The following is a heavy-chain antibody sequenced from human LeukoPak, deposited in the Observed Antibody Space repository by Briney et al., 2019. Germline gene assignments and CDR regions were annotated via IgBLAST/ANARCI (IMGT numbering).Heavy chain of an antibody. CDR1: GFTFSSFA. V-gene: IGHV3-64D*09. Sequence: PGGSLRLSCSASGFTFSSFAIHWVRQAPGKGLEYVSGISPNGGSTNYADSVKGRFTISRDNSKNTMYLQMSSLKPEDMAVFYCARTAQLFEYSGNGFDYWGQGALVTVSS. D-gene: IGHD5-12*01. J-gene: IGHJ4*02. CDR3: ARTAQLFEYSGNGFDY. CDR2: ISPNGGST.